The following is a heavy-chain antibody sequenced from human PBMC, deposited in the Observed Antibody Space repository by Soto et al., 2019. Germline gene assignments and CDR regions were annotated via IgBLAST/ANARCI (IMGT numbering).Heavy chain of an antibody. V-gene: IGHV1-69*01. J-gene: IGHJ6*02. CDR3: AKVRYSSPMGYYYGMDV. Sequence: QAQLGQSGGEVKKPGSSVKVSCKASRVAFSKFIVTWVRQAPGLGLEWVGGIIPIFGTANYAQKFQGRVTITADESTSTSSMEVNNLRSEDTAVYYCAKVRYSSPMGYYYGMDVWGQGTTVTVSS. CDR1: RVAFSKFI. CDR2: IIPIFGTA. D-gene: IGHD6-19*01.